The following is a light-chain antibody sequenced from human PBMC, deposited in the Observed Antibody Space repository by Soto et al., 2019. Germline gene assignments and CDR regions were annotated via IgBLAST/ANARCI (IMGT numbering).Light chain of an antibody. CDR3: QQHNDWPLT. J-gene: IGKJ4*01. Sequence: EIVMTQSPATLSVSPGERVTLSCRASQSVSNNLAWYQQKPGQAPRLLIYGATATATRIPARFSGSGSGTEFTLTISSLQSEDFAVYYCQQHNDWPLTVGGGTKVEIK. V-gene: IGKV3-15*01. CDR1: QSVSNN. CDR2: GAT.